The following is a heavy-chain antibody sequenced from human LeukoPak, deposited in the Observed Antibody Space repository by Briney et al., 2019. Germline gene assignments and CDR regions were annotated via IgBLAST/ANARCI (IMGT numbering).Heavy chain of an antibody. J-gene: IGHJ4*02. CDR3: ARDRDWAFDY. CDR2: IRGSDGAI. D-gene: IGHD3-9*01. V-gene: IGHV3-48*02. CDR1: GFSVSSDY. Sequence: GGSLRLSCAASGFSVSSDYMNWVRQAPGKGLEWVSYIRGSDGAIAYADSVKGRFTISRDDAKNSLYLQMNSLRDEDTAVYYCARDRDWAFDYWGQGTLITVSS.